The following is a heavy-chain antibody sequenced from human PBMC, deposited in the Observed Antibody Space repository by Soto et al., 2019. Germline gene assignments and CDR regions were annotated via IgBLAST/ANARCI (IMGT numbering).Heavy chain of an antibody. CDR2: INPASGRT. D-gene: IGHD6-13*01. V-gene: IGHV1-46*01. CDR1: GYTFTHYY. Sequence: QVQLVQSGAEVKKPGASVKVSCRTSGYTFTHYYIHWVRQAPGQGVEWLGIINPASGRTNYAQKFQGRVTLTMDTSTTTVYMELSVLRAEDTAIFYCARDLAAGDHWGQGTLVTVSS. CDR3: ARDLAAGDH. J-gene: IGHJ4*02.